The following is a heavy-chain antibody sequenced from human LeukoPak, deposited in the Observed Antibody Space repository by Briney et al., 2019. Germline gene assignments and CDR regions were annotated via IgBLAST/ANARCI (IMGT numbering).Heavy chain of an antibody. CDR2: INPSGGST. J-gene: IGHJ3*02. CDR1: GYTFTSYY. V-gene: IGHV1-46*01. Sequence: PGASVKVSCKASGYTFTSYYMHWVRQAPGQGLEWMGIINPSGGSTSYAQKFQGRVTMTRDMSTSTVYMELSSLRSEDTAVYYCARGGEYYCGGDCLDAFDIWGQGTMVTVSS. CDR3: ARGGEYYCGGDCLDAFDI. D-gene: IGHD2-21*02.